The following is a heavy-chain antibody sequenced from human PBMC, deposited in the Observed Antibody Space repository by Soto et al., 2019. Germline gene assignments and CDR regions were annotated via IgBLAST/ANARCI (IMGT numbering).Heavy chain of an antibody. CDR3: AEAVAGRNWFDP. D-gene: IGHD6-19*01. Sequence: GASVKVSCKASGGTFSSYAISWVRQAPGQGLEWMGGIIPIFGTANYAQKFQGRVTITADKSTSTAYMELSSLRSEDTAVYYCAEAVAGRNWFDPWGQGTLVTVSS. CDR2: IIPIFGTA. J-gene: IGHJ5*02. CDR1: GGTFSSYA. V-gene: IGHV1-69*06.